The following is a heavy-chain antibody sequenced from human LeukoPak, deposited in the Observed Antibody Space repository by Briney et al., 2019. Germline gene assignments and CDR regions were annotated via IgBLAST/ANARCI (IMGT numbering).Heavy chain of an antibody. CDR2: ISSSGTI. Sequence: SQTLSLTCTVSGGSISSANFYWSWIRQPAGKGLEWLGRISSSGTINYNPSLRSRVTVSVDTSKNQLSLKVSSATAADTAIYYCARKSMTILSDSIDVWGKGTSVIVSS. V-gene: IGHV4-61*02. CDR1: GGSISSANFY. CDR3: ARKSMTILSDSIDV. D-gene: IGHD3-3*01. J-gene: IGHJ6*03.